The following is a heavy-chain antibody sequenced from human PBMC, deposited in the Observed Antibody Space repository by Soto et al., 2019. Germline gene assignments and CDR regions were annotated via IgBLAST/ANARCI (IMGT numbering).Heavy chain of an antibody. CDR1: GGSISSGCYY. J-gene: IGHJ4*02. CDR2: IYYSGST. Sequence: QVQLQESGPGLVKPSQTLSLTCTVSGGSISSGCYYCSWIRQHPGKLLEWIGYIYYSGSTYYNPSLKSRITISVDTSKNQFSLKLSSVTAAATAVYYCARYRYCSGGSCYSADYWGQGTLVTVSS. V-gene: IGHV4-31*03. D-gene: IGHD2-15*01. CDR3: ARYRYCSGGSCYSADY.